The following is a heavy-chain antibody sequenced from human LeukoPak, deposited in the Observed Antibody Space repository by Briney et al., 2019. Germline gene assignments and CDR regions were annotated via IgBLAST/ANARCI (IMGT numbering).Heavy chain of an antibody. V-gene: IGHV3-23*01. CDR2: LSGSGAST. CDR1: GFTFNNYA. J-gene: IGHJ4*02. CDR3: AKVAGLLFGSSHDFDF. Sequence: PGGSLRLSCAASGFTFNNYAMTWVRQAPGKGLEWVSVLSGSGASTYYADSVKGRFTISRDNSKNTLYLQMNSLRADDSAVYYCAKVAGLLFGSSHDFDFWGQGTLVTVSS. D-gene: IGHD2-21*01.